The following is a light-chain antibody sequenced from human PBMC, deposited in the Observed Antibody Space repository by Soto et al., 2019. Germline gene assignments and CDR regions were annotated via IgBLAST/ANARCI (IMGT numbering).Light chain of an antibody. CDR1: SSNIGAGYD. J-gene: IGLJ1*01. V-gene: IGLV1-40*01. CDR2: GNS. CDR3: QSYDRSLSGCV. Sequence: QSVLTQPPSVSGAPGQRVTISCTGSSSNIGAGYDVHWYQQFPGTAPKLLIYGNSNRPAGVPDRFSGSKSGTSASLAITGLQAEDEADYYCQSYDRSLSGCVFGTGTKVTVL.